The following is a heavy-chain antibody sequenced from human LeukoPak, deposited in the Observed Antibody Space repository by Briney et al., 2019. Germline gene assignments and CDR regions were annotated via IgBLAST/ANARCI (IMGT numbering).Heavy chain of an antibody. V-gene: IGHV4-38-2*02. Sequence: SETLSLTCTVSGYSISSGYYWGWIRQPPGKGLEWIGSIYHSGSTYYNPSLKSRVTISVDASKKQFSLKLSSVTAADTAVYYCARAPYDSSGYYHNWGQGTLVTVSS. CDR1: GYSISSGYY. CDR2: IYHSGST. D-gene: IGHD3-22*01. CDR3: ARAPYDSSGYYHN. J-gene: IGHJ4*02.